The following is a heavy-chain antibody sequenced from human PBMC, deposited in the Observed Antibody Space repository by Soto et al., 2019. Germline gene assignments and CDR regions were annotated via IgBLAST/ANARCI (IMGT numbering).Heavy chain of an antibody. J-gene: IGHJ5*02. D-gene: IGHD3-10*01. CDR1: GGSISSGGYY. Sequence: LSLTCTVSGGSISSGGYYWSWIRQHPGKGLEWIGYIYYSGSTYYNPSLKSRVTISVDTSKNQLSLKLSSVTAADTAVYYCARVAMVRENNWFDPWGQGTLVTVSS. V-gene: IGHV4-31*03. CDR3: ARVAMVRENNWFDP. CDR2: IYYSGST.